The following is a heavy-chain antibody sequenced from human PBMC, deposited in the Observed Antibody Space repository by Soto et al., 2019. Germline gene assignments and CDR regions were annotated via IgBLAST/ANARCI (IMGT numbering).Heavy chain of an antibody. V-gene: IGHV3-30*18. CDR2: ISYDGSNK. CDR1: GFTFSSYG. Sequence: QVQLVESGGGVVQPGRSLRLSCAASGFTFSSYGMHWVRQAPGKGLEWVAVISYDGSNKYYADSVKGRFTISRENSKNTLYLQMNSLRAEDTAVYYCAKDSRPNYYYGMDVWGQGTTVTVSS. CDR3: AKDSRPNYYYGMDV. J-gene: IGHJ6*02.